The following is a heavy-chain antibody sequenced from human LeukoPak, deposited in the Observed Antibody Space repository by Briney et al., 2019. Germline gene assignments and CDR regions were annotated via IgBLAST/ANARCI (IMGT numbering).Heavy chain of an antibody. CDR2: ISYDGSNK. V-gene: IGHV3-30*04. Sequence: AGGSLRLSCTASGFTFSSSAMHWVRQAPCKGLEWVAVISYDGSNKYYADSVKVRFTISRDISKNTLYLQMNSLRAEDTSVYYCARDGRGGLISGAIGWFDPWGQGTLVTVSS. J-gene: IGHJ5*02. D-gene: IGHD2-2*01. CDR3: ARDGRGGLISGAIGWFDP. CDR1: GFTFSSSA.